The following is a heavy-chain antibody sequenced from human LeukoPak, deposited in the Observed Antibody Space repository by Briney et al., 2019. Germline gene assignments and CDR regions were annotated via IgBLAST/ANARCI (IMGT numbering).Heavy chain of an antibody. CDR3: AREQYSSGWKGGYYYYYMDV. V-gene: IGHV4-34*01. D-gene: IGHD6-19*01. Sequence: SETLSLTCAVYGGSFSGYYWTWIRQPPGKGLEWIGEMNHSGSANYNPSLKSRVTISVDTSKNQCSLRLSSVTAADTAVYYCAREQYSSGWKGGYYYYYMDVWGKGTTVTISS. J-gene: IGHJ6*03. CDR2: MNHSGSA. CDR1: GGSFSGYY.